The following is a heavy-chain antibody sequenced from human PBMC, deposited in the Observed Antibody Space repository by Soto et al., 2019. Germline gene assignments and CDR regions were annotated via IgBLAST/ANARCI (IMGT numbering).Heavy chain of an antibody. V-gene: IGHV3-21*01. Sequence: EVQLVESGGGLVKPGGSLRLSCAASGFTFSSYSMNWVRQAPGKGLEWVSSISSSSSYIYYADSVKGRFTISRDNAKNSLYLQMNSLRAEDTAVYYCARDHNMGRVLLWFGELTTRGGPDYWGQGTLVTVSS. CDR1: GFTFSSYS. CDR3: ARDHNMGRVLLWFGELTTRGGPDY. J-gene: IGHJ4*02. CDR2: ISSSSSYI. D-gene: IGHD3-10*01.